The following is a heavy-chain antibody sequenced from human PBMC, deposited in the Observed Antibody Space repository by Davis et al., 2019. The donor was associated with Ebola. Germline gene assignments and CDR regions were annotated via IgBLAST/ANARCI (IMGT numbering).Heavy chain of an antibody. CDR1: GFTFSSYW. J-gene: IGHJ4*02. CDR2: INSDGSST. V-gene: IGHV3-74*01. D-gene: IGHD3-10*01. CDR3: ARDRGIRAFDY. Sequence: ESLKISCAASGFTFSSYWMHWVRQAPGKGLVWVSRINSDGSSTSYADSVKGRFTISRDNAKNTLYLQMNSLRAEDTAVYYCARDRGIRAFDYWGQGTLVTVSS.